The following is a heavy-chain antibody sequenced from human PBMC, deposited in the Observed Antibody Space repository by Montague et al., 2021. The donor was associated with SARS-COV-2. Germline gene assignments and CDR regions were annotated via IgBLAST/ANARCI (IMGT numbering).Heavy chain of an antibody. Sequence: TLSLTCTVSGGSISSGSYYWSWIRQPAGKGLEWIGRIYTSGSTNYNPSLKSRVTISVDTSKNQFSLKLSSVTAADTAVYYCARDPLYYYDSSGSLLDWYVDLWGRGTLVTVSS. CDR1: GGSISSGSYY. J-gene: IGHJ2*01. CDR3: ARDPLYYYDSSGSLLDWYVDL. D-gene: IGHD3-22*01. CDR2: IYTSGST. V-gene: IGHV4-61*02.